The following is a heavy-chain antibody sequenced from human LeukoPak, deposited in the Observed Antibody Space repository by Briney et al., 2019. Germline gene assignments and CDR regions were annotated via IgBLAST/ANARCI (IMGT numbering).Heavy chain of an antibody. D-gene: IGHD1-26*01. CDR2: IYHSGST. Sequence: PSETLSLTCAVSGGSISSSNWWSWVRQPPGRGLEWIGEIYHSGSTNYNPSLKSRVTISVDKSKNQFSLKLSSVTAADTAVYYCARALRIVGATTPDRPFDYWGQGTLVTVSS. V-gene: IGHV4-4*02. J-gene: IGHJ4*02. CDR1: GGSISSSNW. CDR3: ARALRIVGATTPDRPFDY.